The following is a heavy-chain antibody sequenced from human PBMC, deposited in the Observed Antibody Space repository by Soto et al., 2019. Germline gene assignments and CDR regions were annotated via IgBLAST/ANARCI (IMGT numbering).Heavy chain of an antibody. CDR2: ISSDGGNK. D-gene: IGHD3-3*01. CDR1: GFTFTRSG. J-gene: IGHJ3*02. CDR3: AKDWRYKYDTDAFDI. Sequence: GGSLRLSCATSGFTFTRSGMHWVRQAPGKGLDWVAVISSDGGNKYYGDSVRGRFTISRDNSNNTLFLEMKSLRVDDTAVYFCAKDWRYKYDTDAFDIWGQGTMVTVSS. V-gene: IGHV3-30*18.